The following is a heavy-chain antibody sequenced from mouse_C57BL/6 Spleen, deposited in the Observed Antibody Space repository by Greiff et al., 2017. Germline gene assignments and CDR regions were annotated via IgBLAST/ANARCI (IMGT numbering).Heavy chain of an antibody. Sequence: QVQLQQSGAELVRPGASVTLSCKASGYTFTDYEMHWVKQTPVHGLAWIGAIDPATGGPAYNQKFKGKAILTADKSSTTAYMELRSLTSEDSAVYYCSTVAYWGQGTLVTVSA. CDR3: STVAY. CDR1: GYTFTDYE. J-gene: IGHJ3*01. CDR2: IDPATGGP. V-gene: IGHV1-15*01. D-gene: IGHD1-1*01.